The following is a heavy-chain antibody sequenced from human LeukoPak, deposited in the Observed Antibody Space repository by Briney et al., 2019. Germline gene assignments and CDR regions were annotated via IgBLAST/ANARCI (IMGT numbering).Heavy chain of an antibody. CDR3: AKGPGSGYFPPYFHY. CDR1: GFTLSSYG. J-gene: IGHJ4*02. Sequence: GGSLRLSCVASGFTLSSYGMHWVRQAPGKGLEWVSFIQYDGGNEYYVDSVQGRFSISRDNSKNTLHLQMNTLRAEDTAVYYCAKGPGSGYFPPYFHYWGQGTLVTVSS. V-gene: IGHV3-30*02. D-gene: IGHD3-3*01. CDR2: IQYDGGNE.